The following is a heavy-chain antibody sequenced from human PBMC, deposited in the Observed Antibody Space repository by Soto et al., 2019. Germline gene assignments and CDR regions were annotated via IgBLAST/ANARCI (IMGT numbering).Heavy chain of an antibody. V-gene: IGHV1-69*01. CDR1: GDTFSSYA. D-gene: IGHD2-15*01. Sequence: QVQLVQSRAEVKKPGSSVKVSCKASGDTFSSYAISWVRQAPRQGLEWMGGIIPTFDTANYAQKFQGSVTIAADESTSKAYMERSTLRSDDTAVYYCSRDRGYCCGGSCYGRADYWGQGTLGIVSS. CDR3: SRDRGYCCGGSCYGRADY. CDR2: IIPTFDTA. J-gene: IGHJ4*02.